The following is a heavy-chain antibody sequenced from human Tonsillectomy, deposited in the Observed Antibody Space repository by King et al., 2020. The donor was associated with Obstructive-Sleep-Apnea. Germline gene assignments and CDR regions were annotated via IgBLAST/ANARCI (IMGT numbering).Heavy chain of an antibody. CDR2: IYYSGST. CDR3: ATRLVIPTSLATFDM. CDR1: GASVSRDTYY. V-gene: IGHV4-61*01. Sequence: QLQESGPRLVKPSETLSLTCSVSGASVSRDTYYWSWIRPAPGKGLEWIGYIYYSGSTNLNPSLKSRVSISLDMSKNQFSLRLTSVTAADTAMYYCATRLVIPTSLATFDMWSQGTMVTVSS. J-gene: IGHJ3*02. D-gene: IGHD1-1*01.